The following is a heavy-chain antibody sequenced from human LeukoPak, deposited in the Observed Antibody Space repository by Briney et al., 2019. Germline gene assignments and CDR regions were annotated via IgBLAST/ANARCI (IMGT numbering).Heavy chain of an antibody. Sequence: GGSLRLSCAASGFTFSSYSMNWVRQAPGKGLEWVSSISSSSSYIYYADSVKGRFTISRDNAKNSLYMQMNSLRAGDTAVYYCARARGGGYCSGGSCYSRGSYYYYGMDVWGQGTTVTVSS. V-gene: IGHV3-21*01. J-gene: IGHJ6*02. CDR1: GFTFSSYS. CDR3: ARARGGGYCSGGSCYSRGSYYYYGMDV. D-gene: IGHD2-15*01. CDR2: ISSSSSYI.